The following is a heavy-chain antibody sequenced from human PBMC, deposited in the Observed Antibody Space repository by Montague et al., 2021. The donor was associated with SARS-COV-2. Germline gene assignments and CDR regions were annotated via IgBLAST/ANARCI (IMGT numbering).Heavy chain of an antibody. CDR3: ARANYYVMTSKAYAMDV. D-gene: IGHD3-16*01. J-gene: IGHJ6*02. Sequence: TLSLTCTVSGGSISSGGYYRSWVRQPPGKGLDWIGYIFYRGGTXYXXXXKXRVSMSVDTSKIQFSLNLTSVTAADTAVYYCARANYYVMTSKAYAMDVWGQGTTVTVSS. CDR2: IFYRGGT. CDR1: GGSISSGGYY. V-gene: IGHV4-31*03.